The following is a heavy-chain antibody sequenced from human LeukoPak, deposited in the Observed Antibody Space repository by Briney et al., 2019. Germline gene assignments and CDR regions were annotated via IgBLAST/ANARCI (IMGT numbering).Heavy chain of an antibody. D-gene: IGHD3-10*01. J-gene: IGHJ6*02. V-gene: IGHV3-48*01. CDR2: INSRSSTI. CDR3: ARGRSLRD. Sequence: PGGSLRLSCAASRFTFSNYGVNWVRQAPGKGLEWVSYINSRSSTIYYADSVRGRFTISRDNAKNSLYLQMNSLRAEDTAVYYCARGRSLRDWGQGTTVTVSS. CDR1: RFTFSNYG.